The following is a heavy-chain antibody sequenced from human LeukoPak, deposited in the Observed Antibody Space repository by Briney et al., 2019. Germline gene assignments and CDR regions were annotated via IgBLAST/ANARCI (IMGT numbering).Heavy chain of an antibody. CDR2: INAGNGNT. Sequence: ASVKVSCKASGYTFTSYAMHWVRQAPAQRLEWMGWINAGNGNTKYSQKFQGRVTITRDTSASTAYMELSSLRSEDTAVYYCASTGDFWSGVLADYYYYGMDVWGQGTTVTVSS. CDR1: GYTFTSYA. D-gene: IGHD3-3*01. CDR3: ASTGDFWSGVLADYYYYGMDV. J-gene: IGHJ6*02. V-gene: IGHV1-3*01.